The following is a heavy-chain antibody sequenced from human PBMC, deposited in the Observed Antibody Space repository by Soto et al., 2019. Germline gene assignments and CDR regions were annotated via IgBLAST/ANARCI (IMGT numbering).Heavy chain of an antibody. CDR1: GFTFSSYG. V-gene: IGHV3-30*18. D-gene: IGHD5-12*01. CDR3: AKDWVEVATISGIFDY. CDR2: ISYDGSNK. J-gene: IGHJ4*02. Sequence: GGSLRLSCAASGFTFSSYGMHWVRQAPGKGLEWVAVISYDGSNKYYADSVKGRFTISRDNSKNTLYLQMNSLRAEDTAVYYCAKDWVEVATISGIFDYWGQGTLVTVSS.